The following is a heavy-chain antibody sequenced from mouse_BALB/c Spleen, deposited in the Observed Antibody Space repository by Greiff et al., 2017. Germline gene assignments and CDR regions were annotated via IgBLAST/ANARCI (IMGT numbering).Heavy chain of an antibody. Sequence: EVKLVESGPGLVKPSQSLSFTCTVTGYSITSDYAWNWIRQFPGNKLEWMGYISYSGSTSYNPSLQSRISITRDTSKNQFFLQLNSVTTEDTATYYCAVVSWFAYWGQGTLVTVSA. CDR2: ISYSGST. CDR1: GYSITSDYA. D-gene: IGHD1-1*02. J-gene: IGHJ3*01. CDR3: AVVSWFAY. V-gene: IGHV3-2*02.